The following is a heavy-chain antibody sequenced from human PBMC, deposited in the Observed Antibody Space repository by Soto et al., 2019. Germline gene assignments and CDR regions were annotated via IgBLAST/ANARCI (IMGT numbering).Heavy chain of an antibody. CDR3: ARGQDDYGDSDVWFDP. CDR1: GFSFSSYG. CDR2: ISGGGDST. V-gene: IGHV3-23*01. Sequence: EEQLLESGGGLVQPGGSLRLSCAASGFSFSSYGMSWVRQAPGKGLEWVSCISGGGDSTYYADSVKGRFTISRDKSKNTLHLQMNSLRAEDTAVYYCARGQDDYGDSDVWFDPWGQGTLVSVSS. D-gene: IGHD4-17*01. J-gene: IGHJ5*02.